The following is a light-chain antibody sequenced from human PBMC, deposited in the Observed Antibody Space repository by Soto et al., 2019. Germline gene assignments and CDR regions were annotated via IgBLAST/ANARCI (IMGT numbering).Light chain of an antibody. CDR1: QSVSSSY. CDR2: GAS. J-gene: IGKJ1*01. Sequence: EIFLTQSPGTLSLSRGEIATLSWRASQSVSSSYLAWYQQKPGQAPRLLIYGASSRATGIPDRFSGSGSGTDFTLTISRLEPEDFAVYYCHQYGSSSWTFGQGTKVDIK. V-gene: IGKV3-20*01. CDR3: HQYGSSSWT.